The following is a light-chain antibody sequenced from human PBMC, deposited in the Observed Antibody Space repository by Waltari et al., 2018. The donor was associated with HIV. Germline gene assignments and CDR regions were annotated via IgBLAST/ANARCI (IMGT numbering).Light chain of an antibody. Sequence: SYELTQPPSVSVSPGQTASITCSGAQLGDKYACWYQQKPGQSPVLVIYQDSKRPSGIPERFSGSNAGNTATLTISGTQAMDEADYYCQAWDSSTVWVFGGGTKLTVL. V-gene: IGLV3-1*01. CDR3: QAWDSSTVWV. J-gene: IGLJ3*02. CDR2: QDS. CDR1: QLGDKY.